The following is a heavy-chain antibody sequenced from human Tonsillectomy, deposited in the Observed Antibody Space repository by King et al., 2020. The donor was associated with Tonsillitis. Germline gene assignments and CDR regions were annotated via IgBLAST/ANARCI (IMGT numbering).Heavy chain of an antibody. D-gene: IGHD2-15*01. CDR2: IYSGGST. CDR3: ARVVRLRGSCCYWYFDL. CDR1: GFTVSSNY. J-gene: IGHJ2*01. Sequence: VQLVESGGGLVQPGGSLRLSCAASGFTVSSNYMSWVRQAPGKGLEWVSVIYSGGSTYYAASVKGRFTISRDNSKNTLYLQMNSLRAEDTAVYYCARVVRLRGSCCYWYFDLWGRGTLVTVSS. V-gene: IGHV3-66*01.